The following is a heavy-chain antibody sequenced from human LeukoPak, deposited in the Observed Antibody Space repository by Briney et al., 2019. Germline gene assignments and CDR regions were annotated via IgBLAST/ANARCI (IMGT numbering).Heavy chain of an antibody. V-gene: IGHV7-4-1*02. Sequence: ASVKVSCKASGYTFTSYAMNWVRQAPGQGLEWMGWINTNTGNPTYAQGFTGRFVFSLDTSVSTAYLQISSLKAEDTAVYYCARDYYDSSSLGFNWFDPWGQGTLVTVSS. CDR2: INTNTGNP. CDR1: GYTFTSYA. J-gene: IGHJ5*02. CDR3: ARDYYDSSSLGFNWFDP. D-gene: IGHD3-22*01.